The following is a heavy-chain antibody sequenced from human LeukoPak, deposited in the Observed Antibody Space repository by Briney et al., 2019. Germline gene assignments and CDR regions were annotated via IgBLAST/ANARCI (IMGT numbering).Heavy chain of an antibody. CDR3: ARNAAGLTYNWFDP. CDR1: GGSISSGGYY. Sequence: PSQTLSLTCTVPGGSISSGGYYWSWIRQHPGKGLEWLGYIYYGGSTYYNPSLKCRVTISVDTSKNQFSLKLSSVTAADTAVYYCARNAAGLTYNWFDPWGQGTLVTVSS. V-gene: IGHV4-31*03. D-gene: IGHD6-13*01. J-gene: IGHJ5*02. CDR2: IYYGGST.